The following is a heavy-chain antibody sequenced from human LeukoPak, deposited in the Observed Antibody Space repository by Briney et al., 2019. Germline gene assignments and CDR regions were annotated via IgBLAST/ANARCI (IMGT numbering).Heavy chain of an antibody. J-gene: IGHJ4*02. D-gene: IGHD7-27*01. V-gene: IGHV1-8*02. Sequence: ASVKVSCKASVYTFTSYGISWVRQAHGQGLEWMGWMSPNSGNTGYAQKFQGRVTMTRDTSTGTAYLELSSLRSEDSAVYYCVRTPPNWGADFWGQGTLVTVSS. CDR1: VYTFTSYG. CDR3: VRTPPNWGADF. CDR2: MSPNSGNT.